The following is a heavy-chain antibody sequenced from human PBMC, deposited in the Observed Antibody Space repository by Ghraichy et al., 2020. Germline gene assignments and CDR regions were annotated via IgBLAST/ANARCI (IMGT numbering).Heavy chain of an antibody. V-gene: IGHV1-69*13. CDR3: ARDGVAARPARGQTSDAFDI. CDR1: GGTFSSYA. Sequence: SVKVSCKASGGTFSSYAISWVRQAPGQGLEWMGGIIPIFGTANYAQKFQGRVTITADESTSTAYMELSSLRSEDTAVYYCARDGVAARPARGQTSDAFDIWGQGTMVTVSS. J-gene: IGHJ3*02. D-gene: IGHD6-6*01. CDR2: IIPIFGTA.